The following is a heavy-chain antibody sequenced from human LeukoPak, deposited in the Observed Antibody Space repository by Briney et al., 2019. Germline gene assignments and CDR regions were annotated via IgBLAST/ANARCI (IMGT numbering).Heavy chain of an antibody. Sequence: SETLSLTCTVSGGSISSSSYYWGWIRQPPGKGLEWIGSIYHSGSTYYNPSLKSRVTISVDTSKNQFSLKLSSVTAADTAVYYCARDPRAITPNNWFDPWGQGTLVTVSS. J-gene: IGHJ5*02. CDR1: GGSISSSSYY. V-gene: IGHV4-39*07. CDR3: ARDPRAITPNNWFDP. CDR2: IYHSGST. D-gene: IGHD3-10*01.